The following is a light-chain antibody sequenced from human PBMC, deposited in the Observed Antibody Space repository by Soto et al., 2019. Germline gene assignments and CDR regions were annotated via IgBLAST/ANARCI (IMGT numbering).Light chain of an antibody. V-gene: IGKV1-27*01. CDR3: EDDKSLSRRFGRA. Sequence: DVQLTQSPSSLSASVGDRISITCRASQGINSYVAWYQQKPGRSPTILIYAASTLESGVPLRFRGSGSDTDFTGTNSGLQAADAGIYFCEDDKSLSRRFGRAFGHGTEVKIK. CDR2: AAS. CDR1: QGINSY. J-gene: IGKJ1*01.